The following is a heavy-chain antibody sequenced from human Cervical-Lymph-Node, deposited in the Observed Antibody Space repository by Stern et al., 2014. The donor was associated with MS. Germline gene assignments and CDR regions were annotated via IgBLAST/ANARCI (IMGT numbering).Heavy chain of an antibody. J-gene: IGHJ4*02. D-gene: IGHD5-12*01. CDR2: INTNRGGK. V-gene: IGHV1-2*02. Sequence: VQLVESGAEVKKPGASVKVSCKASGYTFTDNYLHWVRQAPGNGLEWMGWINTNRGGKHYAHKFQGRGTITREKSTSTDYMALSRLKSDDTALYYCARGNGYDWSTFDSWGQGTVVTVSS. CDR3: ARGNGYDWSTFDS. CDR1: GYTFTDNY.